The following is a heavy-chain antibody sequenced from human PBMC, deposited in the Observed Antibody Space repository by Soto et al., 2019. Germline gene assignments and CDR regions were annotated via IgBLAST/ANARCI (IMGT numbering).Heavy chain of an antibody. V-gene: IGHV4-39*01. CDR2: IYYSGST. D-gene: IGHD5-12*01. CDR3: ARGESSGYDYYHEGMDV. Sequence: SETLSLTCTVSGGSISSSSYYWCWIRQPPGKGLEWIGSIYYSGSTYYNPSLKSRVTISVDTSKNQFSLKLSSVTAADTAVYYCARGESSGYDYYHEGMDVSGQGTTVIVSS. CDR1: GGSISSSSYY. J-gene: IGHJ6*02.